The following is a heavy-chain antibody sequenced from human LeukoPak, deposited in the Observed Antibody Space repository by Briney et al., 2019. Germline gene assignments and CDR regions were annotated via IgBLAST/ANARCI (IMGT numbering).Heavy chain of an antibody. CDR2: IYYSGST. V-gene: IGHV4-59*01. CDR1: GGSISSCY. Sequence: SETLSLTCTVSGGSISSCYWSWIRQPPGKGLEWIGYIYYSGSTNYNPSLKSRVTISVDTSKNQFSLKLSSVTAADTAVYYCASPGYYDSSGYSFQHWGQGTLVTVSS. CDR3: ASPGYYDSSGYSFQH. J-gene: IGHJ1*01. D-gene: IGHD3-22*01.